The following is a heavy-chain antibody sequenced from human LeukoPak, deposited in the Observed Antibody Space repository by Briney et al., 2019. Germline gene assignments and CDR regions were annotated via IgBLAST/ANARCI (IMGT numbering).Heavy chain of an antibody. Sequence: GGSLRLSCAASGFTFSKYGMHWVRQAPGKGLEWVTFIRYDGSNKYYADSLKGRFTISRDNSKNTLYLQMNSLRAEDTALYYCAKGSSSFYRGRTQLDNWGQGTLVTVSS. CDR1: GFTFSKYG. J-gene: IGHJ4*02. D-gene: IGHD6-13*01. CDR3: AKGSSSFYRGRTQLDN. CDR2: IRYDGSNK. V-gene: IGHV3-30*02.